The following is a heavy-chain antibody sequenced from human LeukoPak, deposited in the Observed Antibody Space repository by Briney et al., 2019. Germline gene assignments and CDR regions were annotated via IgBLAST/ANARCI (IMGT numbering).Heavy chain of an antibody. CDR1: GFTCSRYS. D-gene: IGHD3-22*01. CDR2: ISSSSNSI. Sequence: PGGSLRLSCAASGFTCSRYSMNWVRHAPGMGLEWVSYISSSSNSIYYADSVKGRFTISRDNAKNSLYLQMKSLRAEDTAVYYCASALTYYYDTSGSLPWGQGTLVTVSS. V-gene: IGHV3-48*01. CDR3: ASALTYYYDTSGSLP. J-gene: IGHJ5*02.